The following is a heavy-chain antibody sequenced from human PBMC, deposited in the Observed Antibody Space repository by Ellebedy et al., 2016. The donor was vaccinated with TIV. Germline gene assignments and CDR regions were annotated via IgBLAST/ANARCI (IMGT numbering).Heavy chain of an antibody. CDR2: IYHTGNT. CDR3: ARGINFEAFDI. CDR1: GYSISSGYY. Sequence: GSLRLXCTVSGYSISSGYYWGWIRQPPGKGLEWIGTIYHTGNTYSNPSLKSRVTVSADTTKNQFSLKLTSVTAADTAVYYCARGINFEAFDIWGRGTMVTVSS. V-gene: IGHV4-38-2*02. D-gene: IGHD5-24*01. J-gene: IGHJ3*02.